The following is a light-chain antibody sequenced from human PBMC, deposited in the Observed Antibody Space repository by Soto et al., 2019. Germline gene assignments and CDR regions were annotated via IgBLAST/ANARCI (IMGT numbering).Light chain of an antibody. CDR3: QQYNGYWT. CDR2: EAP. J-gene: IGKJ1*01. V-gene: IGKV1-5*03. CDR1: QSISGS. Sequence: DIQMTQSPSTLSASVGDRVTITCRASQSISGSLAWYQQKPGKAPKLLIYEAPNLKSGVPSRFRGSGSGTEYTLTISSLQPDDSASYYCQQYNGYWTFGQGTRVEIK.